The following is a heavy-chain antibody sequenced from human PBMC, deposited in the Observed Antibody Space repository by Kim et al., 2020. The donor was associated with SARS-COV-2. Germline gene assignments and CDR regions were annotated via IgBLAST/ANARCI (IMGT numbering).Heavy chain of an antibody. Sequence: SETLSLTCAVYGGSFSGYYWSWIRQPPGKGLEWIGEINHSGSTNYNPSLKSRVTISVDTSKNQFSLKLSSVTAADTAVYYCARGSFWVTIFGVVTNPNYYYYGMDVGGQGTTVTVSS. CDR1: GGSFSGYY. J-gene: IGHJ6*02. CDR2: INHSGST. CDR3: ARGSFWVTIFGVVTNPNYYYYGMDV. D-gene: IGHD3-3*01. V-gene: IGHV4-34*01.